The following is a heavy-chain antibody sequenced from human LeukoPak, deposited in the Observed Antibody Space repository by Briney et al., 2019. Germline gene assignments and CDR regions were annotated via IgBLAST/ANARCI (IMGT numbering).Heavy chain of an antibody. CDR3: AKGPQLYSGYHPDY. J-gene: IGHJ4*02. CDR2: ITGSDDTT. Sequence: GGSLRLSCAASGFTFSSDAMTWVRQAPGEGLEWVSIITGSDDTTYYADSVKGRFTISRDYSKNTVHLQLNNLRAEDTAMYYCAKGPQLYSGYHPDYWGQGTLVTVSS. D-gene: IGHD5-12*01. V-gene: IGHV3-23*01. CDR1: GFTFSSDA.